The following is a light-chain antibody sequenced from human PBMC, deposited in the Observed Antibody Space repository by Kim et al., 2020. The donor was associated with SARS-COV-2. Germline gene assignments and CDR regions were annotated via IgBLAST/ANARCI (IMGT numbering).Light chain of an antibody. CDR2: GNS. J-gene: IGLJ2*01. CDR3: QSYDSSLSVV. CDR1: SSNIEAGYD. Sequence: GQRVTISCTGSSSNIEAGYDVHGYQQLPGTAPKLLIYGNSNRPSGVPDRFSGSKSGTSASLAITGLQAEDEADYYCQSYDSSLSVVFGGGTQLTVL. V-gene: IGLV1-40*01.